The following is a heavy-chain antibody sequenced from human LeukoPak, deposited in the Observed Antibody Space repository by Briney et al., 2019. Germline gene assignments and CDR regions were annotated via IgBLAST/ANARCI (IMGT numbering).Heavy chain of an antibody. D-gene: IGHD3-10*01. CDR1: GFTFSSYA. J-gene: IGHJ3*02. V-gene: IGHV4-38-2*01. CDR3: ARAHRGGMVAFDI. Sequence: GSLRLSCAASGFTFSSYAMSWVRQAPGKGLEWIGSIYHSGSTYYNPSLKSRVTISVDTSKNQFSLKLSSVTAADTAVYYCARAHRGGMVAFDIWGQGTMVTVSS. CDR2: IYHSGST.